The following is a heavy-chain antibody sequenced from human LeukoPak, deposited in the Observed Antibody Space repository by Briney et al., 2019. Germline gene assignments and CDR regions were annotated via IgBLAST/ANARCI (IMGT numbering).Heavy chain of an antibody. D-gene: IGHD1-26*01. CDR1: GYTFTSYG. V-gene: IGHV1-18*01. CDR2: ISAYNGNT. CDR3: ARGPGRRELPVAGAFDI. Sequence: ASVKVSCKASGYTFTSYGISWVRQAPGQGLEWMGWISAYNGNTNYAQKLQGRVTMTTDTSTSTAYMELRSLRSDDTAVYYCARGPGRRELPVAGAFDIWGQGTMVTVSS. J-gene: IGHJ3*02.